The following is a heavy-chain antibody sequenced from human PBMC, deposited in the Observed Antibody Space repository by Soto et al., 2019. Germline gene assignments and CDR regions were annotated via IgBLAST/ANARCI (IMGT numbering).Heavy chain of an antibody. CDR2: ISSSSTI. CDR3: ARATPKYFDWFHPDALAI. CDR1: GFTFSSYS. D-gene: IGHD3-9*01. Sequence: GGSLRLSCAASGFTFSSYSMNWVRQAPGKGLEWVSYISSSSTIYYADSVKGRFTISRDNAKNSLYLQMNSLRAEDTAVYYCARATPKYFDWFHPDALAIWGQGTMVPVAS. V-gene: IGHV3-48*01. J-gene: IGHJ3*02.